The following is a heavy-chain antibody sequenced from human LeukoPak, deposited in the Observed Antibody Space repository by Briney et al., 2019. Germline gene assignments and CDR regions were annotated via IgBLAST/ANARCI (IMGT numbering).Heavy chain of an antibody. Sequence: PSQTLSLTCTVSGGAISSGGYYCSWIRQHPGKGLEWIGYIYYSGSTYYNPSLKSRVTISVDTSKNQFSLKLSSVTAADTAVYYCARVSGSYYAEIDYWGQGTLVTVSS. CDR3: ARVSGSYYAEIDY. CDR1: GGAISSGGYY. V-gene: IGHV4-31*03. D-gene: IGHD1-26*01. CDR2: IYYSGST. J-gene: IGHJ4*02.